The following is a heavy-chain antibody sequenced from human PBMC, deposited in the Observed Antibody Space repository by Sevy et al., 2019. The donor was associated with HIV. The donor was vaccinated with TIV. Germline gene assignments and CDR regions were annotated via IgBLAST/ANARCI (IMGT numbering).Heavy chain of an antibody. D-gene: IGHD3-22*01. Sequence: SETLSLTCTVPGGSISSYYWSWIRQPAGKGLEWIGRIYTSGSTNYNPSLKSRVTMSVDTSKNQFSLKLSSVTAADTAVYYCARGRYYYYDSSGYWEGWFDPWGQGTLVTVSS. CDR2: IYTSGST. J-gene: IGHJ5*02. V-gene: IGHV4-4*07. CDR1: GGSISSYY. CDR3: ARGRYYYYDSSGYWEGWFDP.